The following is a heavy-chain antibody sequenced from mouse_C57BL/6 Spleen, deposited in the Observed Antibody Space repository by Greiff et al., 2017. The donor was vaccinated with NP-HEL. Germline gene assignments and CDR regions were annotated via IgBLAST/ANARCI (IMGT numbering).Heavy chain of an antibody. D-gene: IGHD4-1*01. Sequence: EVKLEESGPGLVKPSQSLSLTCSVTGYSITSGYYWYWIRQFPGNKQEWMGYISYDGSNNYNPSLKNRISITRDTSKNQCFLKLNSVTTEDTATYYCARERSELGVFAYWGQGTLVTVSA. CDR2: ISYDGSN. CDR3: ARERSELGVFAY. V-gene: IGHV3-6*01. CDR1: GYSITSGYY. J-gene: IGHJ3*01.